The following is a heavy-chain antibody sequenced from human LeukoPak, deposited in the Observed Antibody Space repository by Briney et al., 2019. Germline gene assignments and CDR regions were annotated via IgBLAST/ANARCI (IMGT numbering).Heavy chain of an antibody. CDR3: ASWEDDYSGNFDY. CDR2: ISSSSSCI. Sequence: PGGSLRLSCAASGFTFSSYSMNWVRQAPGKGLEWVSSISSSSSCIYYADSVKGRFTISRDNAKNSLYLQMNSLRAEDTAVYYCASWEDDYSGNFDYWGQGTLVTVSS. D-gene: IGHD4-11*01. J-gene: IGHJ4*02. V-gene: IGHV3-21*01. CDR1: GFTFSSYS.